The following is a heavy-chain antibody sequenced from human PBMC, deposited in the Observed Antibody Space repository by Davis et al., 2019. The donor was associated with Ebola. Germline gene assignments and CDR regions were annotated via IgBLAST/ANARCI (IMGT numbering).Heavy chain of an antibody. J-gene: IGHJ4*02. CDR2: ISSSSNYT. Sequence: GESLKISCAASGFTFSDYYMSWIRQAPGKGLEWVSYISSSSNYTNYADSVKGRFTISRDNGKNSLYLQMNSLRAEDTAVYYCASGRFLEWLWEYWGQGTLVTVSS. CDR3: ASGRFLEWLWEY. D-gene: IGHD3-3*01. CDR1: GFTFSDYY. V-gene: IGHV3-11*06.